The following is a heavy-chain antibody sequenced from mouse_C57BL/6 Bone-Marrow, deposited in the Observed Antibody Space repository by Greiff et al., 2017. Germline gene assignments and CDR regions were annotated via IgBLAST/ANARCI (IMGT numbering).Heavy chain of an antibody. CDR2: IHPNSGST. J-gene: IGHJ4*01. D-gene: IGHD2-2*01. CDR3: AREGLRQMDY. Sequence: QVQLQQPGAELVKPGASVKLSCKASGYTFTSYWMHWVKQRPGQGLEWIGMIHPNSGSTNYNEKFKSKATLTVDKSSSTAYMQLSSLTSEVSAVYYCAREGLRQMDYWGQGTSVTVSS. CDR1: GYTFTSYW. V-gene: IGHV1-64*01.